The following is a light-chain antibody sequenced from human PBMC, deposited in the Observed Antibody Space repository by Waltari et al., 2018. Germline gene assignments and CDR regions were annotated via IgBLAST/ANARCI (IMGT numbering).Light chain of an antibody. CDR2: GAS. CDR1: QSVSSN. CDR3: HQYNKWPWT. Sequence: DTVMTQSPATLSVSPGEGATLFCRASQSVSSNLAWYQQIPGQAPRLLIYGASARATGIPARFSGSGSGTEFTLTISSLQSEDFVVYYCHQYNKWPWTFGQGTKVEIK. J-gene: IGKJ1*01. V-gene: IGKV3-15*01.